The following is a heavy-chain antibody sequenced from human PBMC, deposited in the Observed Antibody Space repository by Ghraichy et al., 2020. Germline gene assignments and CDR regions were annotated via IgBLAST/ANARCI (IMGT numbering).Heavy chain of an antibody. CDR3: AKTPYDISGHYYQSGFDP. Sequence: GGSLRLSCAASGFTFSSYAMSWVRQAPGKGLEWVSGISGSGSSAYYADSVRGRFTISRDNSKNTLYLQMNSLRAEDTAVYYCAKTPYDISGHYYQSGFDPWGQGTLVTVSS. D-gene: IGHD3-22*01. J-gene: IGHJ5*02. CDR1: GFTFSSYA. V-gene: IGHV3-23*01. CDR2: ISGSGSSA.